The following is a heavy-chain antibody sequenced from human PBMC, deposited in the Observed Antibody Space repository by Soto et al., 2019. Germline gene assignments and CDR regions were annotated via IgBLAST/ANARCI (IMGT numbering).Heavy chain of an antibody. CDR3: SRAGVSSAGRDV. Sequence: SLESSCRGSGYSFSTDWIGWVRQMPGKGLEWMGIIYPGDSDTRYSPSFQGQVTISADKSTSTAYLQWSSLKASDTAMYYGSRAGVSSAGRDVWSNGTKVTVCS. D-gene: IGHD3-16*01. J-gene: IGHJ6*04. CDR2: IYPGDSDT. CDR1: GYSFSTDW. V-gene: IGHV5-51*01.